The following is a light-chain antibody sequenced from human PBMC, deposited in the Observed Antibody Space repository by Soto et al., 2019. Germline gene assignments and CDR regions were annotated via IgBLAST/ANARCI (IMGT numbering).Light chain of an antibody. CDR2: DAS. CDR1: QNVNKW. V-gene: IGKV1-5*01. Sequence: DIQMTQSPSTLSASVGDRVTITCRANQNVNKWLAWYQQKPGEAPTVLIYDASPLKCGVPSRFSGSGSGTELTLTIISLQHDEFAFDACQQYSRHSFTFGIGTQVQI. CDR3: QQYSRHSFT. J-gene: IGKJ3*01.